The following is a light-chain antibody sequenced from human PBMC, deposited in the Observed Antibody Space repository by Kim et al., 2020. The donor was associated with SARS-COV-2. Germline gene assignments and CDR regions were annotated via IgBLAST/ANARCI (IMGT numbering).Light chain of an antibody. J-gene: IGLJ1*01. CDR3: QSADSSGTYEV. Sequence: SYELTQPPSVSVSPGQTARITCSGDALPKQYAYWYQQKPGQPPVLVIYKDSERPSGIPERFSGSSSGTTVTLTISGVQAEDEADYYCQSADSSGTYEVFGTGTKVTVL. CDR2: KDS. CDR1: ALPKQY. V-gene: IGLV3-25*03.